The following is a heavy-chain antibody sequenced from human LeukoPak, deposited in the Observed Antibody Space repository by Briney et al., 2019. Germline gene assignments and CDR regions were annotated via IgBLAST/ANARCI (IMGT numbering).Heavy chain of an antibody. CDR1: GFTFSSYN. CDR2: ISSSNSYI. D-gene: IGHD3-22*01. Sequence: PGGSLRLSCAASGFTFSSYNMNWVRQAPGKGLEWVTFISSSNSYIYYADSVKGRFTISRDNAKNSLYLQMNSLRAEDTAVYYCARIRSGFYFDYWGQGTLVTVSS. CDR3: ARIRSGFYFDY. V-gene: IGHV3-21*01. J-gene: IGHJ4*02.